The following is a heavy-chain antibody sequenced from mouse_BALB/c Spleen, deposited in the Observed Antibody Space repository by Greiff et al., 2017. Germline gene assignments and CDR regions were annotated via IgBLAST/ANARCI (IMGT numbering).Heavy chain of an antibody. Sequence: EVKLVESGGGLVKPGGSLKLSCAASGFTFSSYAMSWVRQTPEKRLEWVASISSGGSTYYPDSVKGRFTISRDNARNILYLQMSSLRSEDTAMYYCARGGYYGYGFDYWGQGTTLTVSS. V-gene: IGHV5-6-5*01. CDR2: ISSGGST. D-gene: IGHD1-2*01. J-gene: IGHJ2*01. CDR1: GFTFSSYA. CDR3: ARGGYYGYGFDY.